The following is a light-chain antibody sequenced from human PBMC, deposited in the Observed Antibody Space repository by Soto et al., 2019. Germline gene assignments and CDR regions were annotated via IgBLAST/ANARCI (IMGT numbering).Light chain of an antibody. CDR1: QSVSSSY. Sequence: EIVLTQSPGTPSLSPGERATLSCRASQSVSSSYLAWYQQKPGQAPRLLIYGASSRATSIPDGFSGSGSGTEFSLTISRLEPEDFAEYYCRQYGSSPPYTFGQGTKLEIK. CDR3: RQYGSSPPYT. CDR2: GAS. V-gene: IGKV3-20*01. J-gene: IGKJ2*01.